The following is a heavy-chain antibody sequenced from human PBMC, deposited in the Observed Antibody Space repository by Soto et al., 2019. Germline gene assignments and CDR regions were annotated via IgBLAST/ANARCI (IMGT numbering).Heavy chain of an antibody. J-gene: IGHJ4*02. CDR3: TTDPGSGDNVRG. Sequence: EVQLVESGGGLVKPGGPLRLSCAATGFTFSYAWMSWVRQAPGKGLEWVGRIKNKIDGGTTDYAEPVKGRFIISRDDSENTLYLQMNSLKTEDTAVYYCTTDPGSGDNVRGWGQGTLVTVSS. V-gene: IGHV3-15*01. CDR1: GFTFSYAW. D-gene: IGHD3-16*01. CDR2: IKNKIDGGTT.